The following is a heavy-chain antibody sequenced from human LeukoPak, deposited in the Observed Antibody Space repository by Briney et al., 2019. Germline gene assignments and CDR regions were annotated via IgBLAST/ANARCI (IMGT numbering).Heavy chain of an antibody. CDR2: ISGSGGST. D-gene: IGHD6-19*01. J-gene: IGHJ4*02. Sequence: PGGSLRLSCAASGFTFSSYAMSWVRQAPGKGLEWVSAISGSGGSTYYADSVKGRFTISRDNSKNTLYLQMNSLRAEDTAVYYCAKDHGGYSSGWCVFDYWGQGTLVTVSS. CDR1: GFTFSSYA. V-gene: IGHV3-23*01. CDR3: AKDHGGYSSGWCVFDY.